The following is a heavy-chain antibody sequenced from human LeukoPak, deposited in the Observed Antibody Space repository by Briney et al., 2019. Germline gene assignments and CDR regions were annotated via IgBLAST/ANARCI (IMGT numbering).Heavy chain of an antibody. CDR2: MNPNSGNT. CDR3: ARGPPRIAALNYYYYYMDV. J-gene: IGHJ6*03. CDR1: GYTFTSYD. D-gene: IGHD6-6*01. Sequence: ASVKVSCKASGYTFTSYDINWVRQATGQGLEWMGWMNPNSGNTGYAQKFQGRVTITRNTSISTAYMELSSLRSEDTAVYYCARGPPRIAALNYYYYYMDVWGKGTTVTVSS. V-gene: IGHV1-8*03.